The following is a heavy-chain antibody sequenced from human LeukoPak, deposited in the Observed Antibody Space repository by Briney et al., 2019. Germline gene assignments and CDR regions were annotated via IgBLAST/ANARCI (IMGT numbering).Heavy chain of an antibody. CDR3: ATMVQGVHTYFGS. V-gene: IGHV4-59*01. CDR1: GGSLTTYY. D-gene: IGHD3-10*01. CDR2: IYSSGST. J-gene: IGHJ4*02. Sequence: SETLSLTCTVSGGSLTTYYWSWIRQSPGKGLEWIGYIYSSGSTNYNPSLKSRVTISVDTSKNQFSLKLSSVTAADTAVYYCATMVQGVHTYFGSWGQGNLVAVSS.